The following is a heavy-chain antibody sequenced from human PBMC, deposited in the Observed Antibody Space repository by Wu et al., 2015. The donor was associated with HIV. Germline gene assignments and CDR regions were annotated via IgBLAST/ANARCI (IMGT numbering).Heavy chain of an antibody. CDR3: AGGGGRTSMDPFDY. CDR2: LIPMYGTA. V-gene: IGHV1-69*13. D-gene: IGHD5-18*01. CDR1: GGTFSSYA. J-gene: IGHJ4*02. Sequence: QVHLLQSGAEVKKPGSSVRVSCKVSGGTFSSYALSWVRQAPGQGLEWMGRLIPMYGTANYAQKFQGRVTITADESTSTAYMDVNTLRSEDTAVYFCAGGGGRTSMDPFDYWGQGHWSPSPQ.